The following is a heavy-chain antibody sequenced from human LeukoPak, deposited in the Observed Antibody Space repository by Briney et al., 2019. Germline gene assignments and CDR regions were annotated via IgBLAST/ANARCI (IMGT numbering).Heavy chain of an antibody. J-gene: IGHJ4*02. CDR1: GGSISSGVYY. CDR2: IYYSGRT. D-gene: IGHD5-24*01. V-gene: IGHV4-31*03. Sequence: SETLSLTCPVSGGSISSGVYYWSWIRQHPGKGLEWIGYIYYSGRTYYNSSLKSRVTISEDTSKNQFSLKLSSVTAADTAVYYCARGIRWLQLSYFDYWGQGTLVTVSS. CDR3: ARGIRWLQLSYFDY.